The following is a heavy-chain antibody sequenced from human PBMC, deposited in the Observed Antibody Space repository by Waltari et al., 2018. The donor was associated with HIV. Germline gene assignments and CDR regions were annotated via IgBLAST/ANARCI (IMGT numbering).Heavy chain of an antibody. CDR3: AKDRSGYSYGGFDY. Sequence: QVQLVESGGGVVQPGRSLRLSCAASGFTFSSYGMHWVRQAAGKGLEWGAVISYEGSNKYYADSVKGRFTFSRDNSKNTLHLQMNSLRAEDTAVCYCAKDRSGYSYGGFDYWGQGTLVTVSS. J-gene: IGHJ4*02. CDR1: GFTFSSYG. CDR2: ISYEGSNK. D-gene: IGHD5-18*01. V-gene: IGHV3-30*18.